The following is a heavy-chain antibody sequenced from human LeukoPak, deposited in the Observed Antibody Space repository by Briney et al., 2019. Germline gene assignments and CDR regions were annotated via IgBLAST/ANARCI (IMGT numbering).Heavy chain of an antibody. V-gene: IGHV3-7*01. J-gene: IGHJ4*02. CDR3: ASSHLSSGS. D-gene: IGHD3-3*02. Sequence: GGSLRLSCAVSGFTYCRYWMIWPRHARGKGGVGVANKKQDGIEKYYVDSVKGRFTVSRDNAKNTLSLQMNTLRGEDTCVYFCASSHLSSGSWGQETLVTVSS. CDR2: KKQDGIEK. CDR1: GFTYCRYW.